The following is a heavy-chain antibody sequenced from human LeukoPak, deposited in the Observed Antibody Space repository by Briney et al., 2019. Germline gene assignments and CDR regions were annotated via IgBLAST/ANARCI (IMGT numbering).Heavy chain of an antibody. D-gene: IGHD6-13*01. CDR2: ISGTGGRT. J-gene: IGHJ4*02. V-gene: IGHV3-23*01. CDR1: GFTFSDYA. CDR3: ARDGYSDYWYLNL. Sequence: GGSLRLSCAASGFTFSDYAMSWVRQAPGKGLEWVSSISGTGGRTYYADSVKGRFTISRDNSKNTLDLQMNSLRADDTAVYYCARDGYSDYWYLNLWGQGTLVTVSS.